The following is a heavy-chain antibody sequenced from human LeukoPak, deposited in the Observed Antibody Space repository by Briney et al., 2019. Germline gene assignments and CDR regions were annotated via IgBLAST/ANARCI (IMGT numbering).Heavy chain of an antibody. CDR3: ASDTTSAYGMDV. D-gene: IGHD1-14*01. Sequence: EASVKVSCKASGYTFTGYYMHWVRQAPGQGLEWMGWINPNSGGTNYAQKFQGWVTMTRDTSISTAYMELSRLRSDDTAVYYCASDTTSAYGMDVWGQGTTVTVSS. J-gene: IGHJ6*02. CDR1: GYTFTGYY. V-gene: IGHV1-2*04. CDR2: INPNSGGT.